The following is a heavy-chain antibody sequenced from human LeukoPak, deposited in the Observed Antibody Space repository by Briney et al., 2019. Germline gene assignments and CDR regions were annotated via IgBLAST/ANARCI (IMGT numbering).Heavy chain of an antibody. CDR2: IYYSGIT. J-gene: IGHJ6*02. CDR1: GGSISNYY. Sequence: RASETLSLTCTVSGGSISNYYWNWIRQPPGKGLEWIGYIYYSGITNYNPSLKSRVTISVDTSKNNQLSLKLSSVTAADTAVYYCARQFRSGWSFGLDVWGQGATVTVPS. D-gene: IGHD6-19*01. V-gene: IGHV4-59*08. CDR3: ARQFRSGWSFGLDV.